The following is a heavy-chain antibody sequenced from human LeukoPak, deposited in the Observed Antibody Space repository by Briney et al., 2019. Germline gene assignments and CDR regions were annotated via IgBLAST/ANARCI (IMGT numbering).Heavy chain of an antibody. CDR3: AIPPLSGTGSSRPLAGMDV. J-gene: IGHJ6*02. V-gene: IGHV3-48*04. CDR1: GFTFSSYS. CDR2: ISSSDTTI. D-gene: IGHD3-10*01. Sequence: GGSLRLSCAASGFTFSSYSMNWVRQAPGKGLEWVSYISSSDTTIYYADSVKGRFTISRDSARNSLYLQMNSLRAEDTAVYYCAIPPLSGTGSSRPLAGMDVWGQGTTVTVSS.